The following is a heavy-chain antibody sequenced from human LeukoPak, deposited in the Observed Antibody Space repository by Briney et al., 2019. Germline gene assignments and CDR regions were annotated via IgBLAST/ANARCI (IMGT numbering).Heavy chain of an antibody. CDR3: ARDVGSMVGTIGIDH. Sequence: PSETLSLTCSVSSGPMRSSSHYRSWIRQHPGKGLEWIGYIHHSGTRFYNPSLKSRVTIEVDTSKNQFSLKLNDVTAADTAVYYCARDVGSMVGTIGIDHWGQGTLVTVST. V-gene: IGHV4-31*03. J-gene: IGHJ5*02. D-gene: IGHD4/OR15-4a*01. CDR2: IHHSGTR. CDR1: SGPMRSSSHY.